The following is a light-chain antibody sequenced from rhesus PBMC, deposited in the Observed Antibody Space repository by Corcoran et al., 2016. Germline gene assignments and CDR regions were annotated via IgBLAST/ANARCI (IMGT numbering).Light chain of an antibody. J-gene: IGKJ2*01. Sequence: DIQMTQSPSSLSASVGDRVTITCRTSENVDNYLNWYQQKLGKAPKLLISKASTLQSGFPSRFSGSGSRTDFTFTIISLQSEDFATYYCQHNYGTPFSFGQGTKVEI. CDR1: ENVDNY. CDR3: QHNYGTPFS. V-gene: IGKV1-74*01. CDR2: KAS.